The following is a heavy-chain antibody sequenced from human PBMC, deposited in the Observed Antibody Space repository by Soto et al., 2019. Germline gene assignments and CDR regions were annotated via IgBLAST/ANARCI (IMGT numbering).Heavy chain of an antibody. J-gene: IGHJ4*02. V-gene: IGHV3-66*01. CDR3: ARDPWAADY. Sequence: EVQLVESGGGLVQPGGSLRLSCAASGFTVSTKYMSCVRQAPGMGLEWVSVISSGGSTFYADYVRGGCTISRDNPKNKVNLQMNSLRAEDTAVYYCARDPWAADYWGQGTLVTVSS. CDR2: ISSGGST. CDR1: GFTVSTKY. D-gene: IGHD3-16*01.